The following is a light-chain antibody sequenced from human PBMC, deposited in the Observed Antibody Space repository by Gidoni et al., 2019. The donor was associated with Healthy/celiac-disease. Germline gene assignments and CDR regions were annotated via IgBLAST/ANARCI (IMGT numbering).Light chain of an antibody. CDR1: QSISSY. CDR2: AAS. CDR3: QQSYSTFSLT. Sequence: DNPMTQAPSSLSASVGDRVTITCRASQSISSYLNWYQQKPGKAPKLLIYAASSLQSGVPSRFSGSGSGTDFTLTISSLQPEDFATYYCQQSYSTFSLTFGGGTKVEIK. J-gene: IGKJ4*01. V-gene: IGKV1-39*01.